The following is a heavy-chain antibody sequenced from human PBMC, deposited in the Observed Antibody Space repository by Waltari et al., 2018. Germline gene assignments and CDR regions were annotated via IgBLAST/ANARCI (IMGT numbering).Heavy chain of an antibody. V-gene: IGHV4-30-2*01. D-gene: IGHD3-9*01. CDR3: ARGAPHYDILTGYQFDY. CDR1: GGSISSGGYS. J-gene: IGHJ4*02. CDR2: IYHSGST. Sequence: QLQLQESGSGLVKPSQTLSLTCAVSGGSISSGGYSWSWIRQPPGKGLEWIGYIYHSGSTYYNPSRKSRVTISVDRSKNQFSLKLSSVTAADTAVYYCARGAPHYDILTGYQFDYWGQGTLVTVSS.